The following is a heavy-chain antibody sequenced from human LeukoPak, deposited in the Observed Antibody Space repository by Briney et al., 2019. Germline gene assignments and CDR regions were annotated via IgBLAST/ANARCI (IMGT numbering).Heavy chain of an antibody. J-gene: IGHJ4*02. CDR2: IYYSGST. D-gene: IGHD2-15*01. V-gene: IGHV4-59*01. CDR1: GGSISSYY. Sequence: PSEALSLTCTVSGGSISSYYWSWIRQPPGKGLKWIGYIYYSGSTSYSPSLRSRVTISVDTSKNQFSLKLSSVTAADTAVYYCARISSDCNGGSCYSEKDYWGQGTLVTVSS. CDR3: ARISSDCNGGSCYSEKDY.